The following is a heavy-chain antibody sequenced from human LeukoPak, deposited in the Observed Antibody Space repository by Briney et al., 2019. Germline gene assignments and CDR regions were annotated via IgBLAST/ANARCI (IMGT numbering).Heavy chain of an antibody. V-gene: IGHV1-69*01. CDR3: ASRAVPAAGTIKTYYYYYYMDV. J-gene: IGHJ6*03. CDR1: GGTFSSYA. CDR2: IIPIFGTA. Sequence: ASVKVSCKASGGTFSSYAISWVRQAPGQGLEWMGGIIPIFGTANYAQKFQGRVTITADESTSTAYMELSSLRSEDTAVYYCASRAVPAAGTIKTYYYYYYMDVWGKGTTVTISS. D-gene: IGHD2-2*01.